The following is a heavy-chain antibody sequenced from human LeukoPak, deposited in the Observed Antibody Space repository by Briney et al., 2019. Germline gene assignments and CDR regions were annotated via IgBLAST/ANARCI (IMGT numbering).Heavy chain of an antibody. CDR3: ARDGTGYCSSTSCYGPAEGWFDP. D-gene: IGHD2-2*01. Sequence: PSETLSLTCTVSGGSISSSSYYWGWIRQPPGKGLEWIGSIYYSGSTYYNPSLKSRVTISVDTSKNQFSLKLSSVTAADTAVYYCARDGTGYCSSTSCYGPAEGWFDPWGQGTLVTVSS. J-gene: IGHJ5*02. V-gene: IGHV4-39*02. CDR2: IYYSGST. CDR1: GGSISSSSYY.